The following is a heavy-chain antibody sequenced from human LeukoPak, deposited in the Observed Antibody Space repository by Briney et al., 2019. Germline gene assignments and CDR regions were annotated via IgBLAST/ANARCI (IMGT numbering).Heavy chain of an antibody. V-gene: IGHV4-39*07. CDR2: IYYSGST. Sequence: SETLSLTCTVSGGSISSSSYYWGWIRQPPGKGLEWIGSIYYSGSTYYNPSLKSRVTISVDTSKSQFSLKLSSVTAADTAVYYCARAGQYYDSSGYSFDYWGQGTLVTVSS. D-gene: IGHD3-22*01. CDR1: GGSISSSSYY. CDR3: ARAGQYYDSSGYSFDY. J-gene: IGHJ4*02.